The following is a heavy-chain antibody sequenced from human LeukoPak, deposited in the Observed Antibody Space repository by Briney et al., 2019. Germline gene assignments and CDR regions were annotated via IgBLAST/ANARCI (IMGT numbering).Heavy chain of an antibody. D-gene: IGHD5-12*01. Sequence: PGGSQRLSCAASGFTFSSYAMSWVRQAPGKGLEWVSAISGSGGSTYYADSVKGRFTISRDNSKNTLYLQMNSLRAEDTAVYYCAKDVDSGYDPAVDVWGQGTTVTVSS. CDR2: ISGSGGST. CDR3: AKDVDSGYDPAVDV. CDR1: GFTFSSYA. J-gene: IGHJ6*02. V-gene: IGHV3-23*01.